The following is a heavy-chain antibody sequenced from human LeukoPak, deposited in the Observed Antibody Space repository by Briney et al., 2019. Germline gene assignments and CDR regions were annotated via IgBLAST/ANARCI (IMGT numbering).Heavy chain of an antibody. Sequence: GASVKVSCKASGYTFTGYYMHWVRQAPGQGLEWMGRINPNSGGTNYAQKFQGRVTMTRDTSISTAHMELSRLRSDDTAVYYCARVLAHIAVAGTIDFQHWGQGTLVTVSS. CDR2: INPNSGGT. V-gene: IGHV1-2*06. CDR1: GYTFTGYY. CDR3: ARVLAHIAVAGTIDFQH. J-gene: IGHJ1*01. D-gene: IGHD6-19*01.